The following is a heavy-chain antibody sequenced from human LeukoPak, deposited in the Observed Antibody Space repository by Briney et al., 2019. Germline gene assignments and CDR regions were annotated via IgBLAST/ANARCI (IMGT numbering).Heavy chain of an antibody. V-gene: IGHV4-30-4*01. D-gene: IGHD3-10*01. CDR3: ARAYGSGSYWPVGEYGMDV. Sequence: SQTLSLTCTVSGGSISSGDSYWSWIRQPPGKGLEWIGYIYYSGSTYYNPSLKSRVTISVDTSKNQFSLKLSSVTAADTAVYYCARAYGSGSYWPVGEYGMDVWGQGTTVTVSS. CDR1: GGSISSGDSY. CDR2: IYYSGST. J-gene: IGHJ6*02.